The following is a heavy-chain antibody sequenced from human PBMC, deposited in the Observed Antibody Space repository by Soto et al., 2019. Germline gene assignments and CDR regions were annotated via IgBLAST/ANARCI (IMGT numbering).Heavy chain of an antibody. V-gene: IGHV3-30*18. J-gene: IGHJ4*02. CDR3: AKDGAPAVVMATIFFDY. CDR2: ISYDGSNK. CDR1: GFTFSSYG. D-gene: IGHD5-12*01. Sequence: QVQLVESGGGVVQPGRSLRLSCAASGFTFSSYGMHWVRQAPGKGLEWVAVISYDGSNKYYADSVKGRFTISRDNSKNPLYLRMHSLRAEDTAVYYCAKDGAPAVVMATIFFDYWGQGTLVTVSS.